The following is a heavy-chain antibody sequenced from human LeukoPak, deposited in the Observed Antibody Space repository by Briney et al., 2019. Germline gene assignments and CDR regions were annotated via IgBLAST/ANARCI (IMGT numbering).Heavy chain of an antibody. CDR3: ARAPRITIFGVVKNWFDP. V-gene: IGHV4-38-2*02. CDR2: IYHSGST. Sequence: SETLSLTCTVSDFSISSGYYWGWIRQPPGKGLEWIGSIYHSGSTYYNPSLKSRVTISVDTSKNQFSLKLSSVTAPDTAVYYCARAPRITIFGVVKNWFDPWGQGTLVTVSS. J-gene: IGHJ5*02. D-gene: IGHD3-3*01. CDR1: DFSISSGYY.